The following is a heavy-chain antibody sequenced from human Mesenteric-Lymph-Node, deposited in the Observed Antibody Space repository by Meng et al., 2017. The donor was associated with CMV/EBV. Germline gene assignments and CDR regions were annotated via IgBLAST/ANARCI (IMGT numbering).Heavy chain of an antibody. CDR1: GGSLSNYA. Sequence: ASVKVSCKASGGSLSNYAISWLRQAPGQGLEWMGGIIPNSGGTNYAQKFQGRVTMTRDTSISTAYMELSRLRSDDTAVYYCARHHLDGYNSHFDYWGQGTLVTVSS. J-gene: IGHJ4*02. V-gene: IGHV1-2*02. CDR2: IIPNSGGT. D-gene: IGHD5-24*01. CDR3: ARHHLDGYNSHFDY.